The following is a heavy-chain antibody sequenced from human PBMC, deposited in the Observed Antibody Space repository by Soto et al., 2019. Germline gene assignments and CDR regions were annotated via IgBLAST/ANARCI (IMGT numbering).Heavy chain of an antibody. CDR1: GGSVTSDEDY. J-gene: IGHJ4*02. CDR2: ISNSGST. CDR3: ATESGSTYGYFDY. V-gene: IGHV4-30-4*01. D-gene: IGHD5-18*01. Sequence: SETLSLTCTVSGGSVTSDEDYWSWIRQFPGKGLEWIGYISNSGSTGYNPSLKTRLSMSVDRSKNQFTLRLTSVTAADTAVYFCATESGSTYGYFDYWGQGTQVTVSS.